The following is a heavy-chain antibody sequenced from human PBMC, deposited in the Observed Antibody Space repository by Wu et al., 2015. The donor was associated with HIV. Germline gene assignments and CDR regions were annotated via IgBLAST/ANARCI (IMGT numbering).Heavy chain of an antibody. CDR2: TNPSGGNT. Sequence: QVQLMQSGAVVKTPGASVTVSCQASGYRFTHHYIHWVRQAPGQGLEWVGMTNPSGGNTRFAQRLWGRPTMTRDTSTTTVSLSLSNLKYEDTAIYYCARERYGAVSGLSMDVWGRGTTVIVSS. V-gene: IGHV1-46*04. CDR1: GYRFTHHY. J-gene: IGHJ6*03. D-gene: IGHD3-16*01. CDR3: ARERYGAVSGLSMDV.